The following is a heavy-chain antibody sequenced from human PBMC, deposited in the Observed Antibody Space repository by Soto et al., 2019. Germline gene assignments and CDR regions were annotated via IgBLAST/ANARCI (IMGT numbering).Heavy chain of an antibody. Sequence: PGESLKISCKGSGYSFTSYWISWVRQMPGKGLEWMGRIDPSDSYTNYSPSFQGHVTISADKSISTAYLQWSSLKASDTAMYYCARQGSGWDPYYSYGMDVWGQGTTVTVSS. J-gene: IGHJ6*02. D-gene: IGHD6-19*01. V-gene: IGHV5-10-1*01. CDR3: ARQGSGWDPYYSYGMDV. CDR2: IDPSDSYT. CDR1: GYSFTSYW.